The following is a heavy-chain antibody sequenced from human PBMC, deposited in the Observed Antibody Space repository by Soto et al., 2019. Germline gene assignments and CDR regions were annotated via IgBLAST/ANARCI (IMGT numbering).Heavy chain of an antibody. V-gene: IGHV4-39*01. CDR3: ARPKSSGWRGGFDY. J-gene: IGHJ4*02. CDR1: GDSIYSSSYY. Sequence: QLQLQESGPGLVKPSETLSLTCTVSGDSIYSSSYYWGWIRQPPGKGLEWIGSIFYSGSTYYNPSLKSRVPISVDTSKNQFSLKLTSVTAADTAVFYCARPKSSGWRGGFDYWGQGTLVTVSS. D-gene: IGHD6-19*01. CDR2: IFYSGST.